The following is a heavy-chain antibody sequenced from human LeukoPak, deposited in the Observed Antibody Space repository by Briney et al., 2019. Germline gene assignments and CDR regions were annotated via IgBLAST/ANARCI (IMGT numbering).Heavy chain of an antibody. J-gene: IGHJ3*02. Sequence: SETLSLTCTVSGNSISTYYWSWIRQPAGKGLEWIGRVYTSGSTNYNPSLKSRVTVSVDTPTNQFSLKLSSVTAADTAVYYCARDQVYRSSWGHDAFDIWGHGTMVTVSS. D-gene: IGHD6-13*01. V-gene: IGHV4-4*07. CDR1: GNSISTYY. CDR2: VYTSGST. CDR3: ARDQVYRSSWGHDAFDI.